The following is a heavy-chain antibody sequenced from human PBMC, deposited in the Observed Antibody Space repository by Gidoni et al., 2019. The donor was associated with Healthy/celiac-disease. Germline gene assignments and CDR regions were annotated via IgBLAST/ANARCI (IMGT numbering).Heavy chain of an antibody. D-gene: IGHD3-9*01. Sequence: EVQLVESGGGLVQPGGSLRLSCAASGFTVSSNYMSWVRQAPGKGLEWVSVIYSGGSTYYADSVQGRFTISRDNSKNTLYLQMNSLRAEDTAVYYCASNVLRYFDWPRADYWGQGTLVTVSS. V-gene: IGHV3-66*01. J-gene: IGHJ4*02. CDR3: ASNVLRYFDWPRADY. CDR1: GFTVSSNY. CDR2: IYSGGST.